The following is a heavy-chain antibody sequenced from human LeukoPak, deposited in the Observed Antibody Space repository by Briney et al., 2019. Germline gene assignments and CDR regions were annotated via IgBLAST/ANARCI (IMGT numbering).Heavy chain of an antibody. Sequence: ASVRVSCKASGYIFASYGISWLRQAPGQGLEWMGWISGYNGNTIYAQNLQGRVTMTTDTSTNTAYMELRNLRSDDTAVYYCARAAMIVVVSNDYWGQGTLVTVSS. V-gene: IGHV1-18*01. D-gene: IGHD3-22*01. J-gene: IGHJ4*02. CDR1: GYIFASYG. CDR2: ISGYNGNT. CDR3: ARAAMIVVVSNDY.